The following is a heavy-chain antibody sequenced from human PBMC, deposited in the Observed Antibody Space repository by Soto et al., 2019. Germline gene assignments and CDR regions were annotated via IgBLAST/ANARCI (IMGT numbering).Heavy chain of an antibody. CDR3: APHVSCSGGSCQFDAFAI. J-gene: IGHJ3*02. CDR2: VSADGGT. V-gene: IGHV3-23*01. Sequence: EVQVLESGGGLVQPGGSLRLSCEGFGFTVSSHAMTWIRQAPGKGPEWVSTVSADGGTYYADSVRCRFAMSRDTSENTLYLQMNSLGAEDTAAYYCAPHVSCSGGSCQFDAFAIRGQGTMVTVSS. D-gene: IGHD2-15*01. CDR1: GFTVSSHA.